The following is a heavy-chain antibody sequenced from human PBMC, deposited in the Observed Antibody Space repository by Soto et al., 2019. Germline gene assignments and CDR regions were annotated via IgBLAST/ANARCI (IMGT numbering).Heavy chain of an antibody. CDR2: ISSSSSYI. CDR1: GFTFSSYS. V-gene: IGHV3-21*01. J-gene: IGHJ3*02. Sequence: GGSLRLSCAASGFTFSSYSMNWVRQAPGKGLEWVSSISSSSSYIYYADSVKGRFTISRDNAKNSLYLQMNSLRAEDTAVYYCARDFCPSDSERGAFDIWGQGTMVTVSS. D-gene: IGHD3-3*01. CDR3: ARDFCPSDSERGAFDI.